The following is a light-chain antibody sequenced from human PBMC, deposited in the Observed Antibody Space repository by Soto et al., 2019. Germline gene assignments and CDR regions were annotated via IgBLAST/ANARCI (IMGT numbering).Light chain of an antibody. V-gene: IGKV1-5*03. CDR3: QQYNGT. CDR2: KAS. J-gene: IGKJ1*01. CDR1: QSISNW. Sequence: EIRRTQAPSTLAAAVGNIFTITCRASQSISNWLAWYQQKPGKAPKLLIYKASNLESGVPSRFSGSGSGTEFTLTISSLQPDDFATYFCQQYNGTFGQGTKVDI.